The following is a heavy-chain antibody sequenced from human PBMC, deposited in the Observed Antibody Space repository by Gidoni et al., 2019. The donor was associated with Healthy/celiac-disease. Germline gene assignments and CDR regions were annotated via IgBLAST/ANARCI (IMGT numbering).Heavy chain of an antibody. CDR1: GGTFSSSA. Sequence: VQLVQSGAEVKKPGSSVKVSCKASGGTFSSSAISWVRQAPGQGLEWMGGIIPIFSTANYAQKFQGRVTITADESTSTAYMELSSLRPEDTAVYYCARDGSGSYYNNNWFDPWGQGTLVTVSS. V-gene: IGHV1-69*01. CDR2: IIPIFSTA. J-gene: IGHJ5*02. D-gene: IGHD3-10*01. CDR3: ARDGSGSYYNNNWFDP.